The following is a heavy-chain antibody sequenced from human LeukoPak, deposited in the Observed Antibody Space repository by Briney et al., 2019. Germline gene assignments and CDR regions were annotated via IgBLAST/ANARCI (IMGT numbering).Heavy chain of an antibody. CDR3: ARDGSGWEPNFDY. Sequence: PGGSLRLSCAASGFTFSSYSMNWVRQAPGKGLEWVSYISSSSSTIYYADSVKGRFTISRDNAKNTLYLQMNSLRAEDTAVYYCARDGSGWEPNFDYWGQGTLVTVSS. J-gene: IGHJ4*02. D-gene: IGHD6-19*01. CDR2: ISSSSSTI. V-gene: IGHV3-48*04. CDR1: GFTFSSYS.